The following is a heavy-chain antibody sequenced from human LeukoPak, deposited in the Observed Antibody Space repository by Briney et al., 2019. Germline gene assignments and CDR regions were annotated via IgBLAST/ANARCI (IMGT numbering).Heavy chain of an antibody. CDR1: GDSIRSVDYY. D-gene: IGHD3-22*01. CDR2: IHYSGST. CDR3: ARDSDDSSGYYSN. J-gene: IGHJ4*02. V-gene: IGHV4-30-4*02. Sequence: SETLSLTCTVSGDSIRSVDYYWSWIRQPPGKGLEWIGYIHYSGSTSYIPSLESRVTISLDTSKNQFSLKLSSVTAADTAVYYCARDSDDSSGYYSNWGQGTLVTVSS.